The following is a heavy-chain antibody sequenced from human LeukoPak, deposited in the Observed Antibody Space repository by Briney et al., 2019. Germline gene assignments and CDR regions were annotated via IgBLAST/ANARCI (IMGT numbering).Heavy chain of an antibody. CDR3: ARDRRRDGYTNWFDP. CDR2: ISAYNGNT. CDR1: GYTFTSYC. Sequence: SVKVSCKASGYTFTSYCISWVRQAPGQGLDWMGWISAYNGNTNYAQKLQGRVTMTTDTSTSTAYMELRSLRSEDTAVYYCARDRRRDGYTNWFDPWGQGTLVTVSS. J-gene: IGHJ5*02. V-gene: IGHV1-18*01. D-gene: IGHD5-24*01.